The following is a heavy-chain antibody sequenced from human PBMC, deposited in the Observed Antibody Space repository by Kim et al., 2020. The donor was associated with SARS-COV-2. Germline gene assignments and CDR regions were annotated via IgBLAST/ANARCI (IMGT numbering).Heavy chain of an antibody. CDR3: ARDGSGGYYYYGMDV. Sequence: SVKVSCKASGGTFSSYAISWVRQAPGQGLEWMGGIIPIFGTANYAQKFQGRVTITADESTSTAYMELSSLRSEDTAVYYCARDGSGGYYYYGMDVWGQGTTVTVSS. CDR1: GGTFSSYA. CDR2: IIPIFGTA. J-gene: IGHJ6*02. V-gene: IGHV1-69*13. D-gene: IGHD6-19*01.